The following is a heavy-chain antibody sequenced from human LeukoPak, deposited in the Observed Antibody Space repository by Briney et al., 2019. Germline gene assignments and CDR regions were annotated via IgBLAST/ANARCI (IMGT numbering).Heavy chain of an antibody. CDR2: INPNSGGT. V-gene: IGHV1-2*02. Sequence: ASVNVSFKASGYTFTGYYMHWVRQAPGQGLEWMGWINPNSGGTNYAQKFQGRVTMTRDTSISTAYMELSRLRSDDTAVYYCARVDIVVVTAILGSDAFDIWGQGTMVTVSS. D-gene: IGHD2-21*02. CDR1: GYTFTGYY. CDR3: ARVDIVVVTAILGSDAFDI. J-gene: IGHJ3*02.